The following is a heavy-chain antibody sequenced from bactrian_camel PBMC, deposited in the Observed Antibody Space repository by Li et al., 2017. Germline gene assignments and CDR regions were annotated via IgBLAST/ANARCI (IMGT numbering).Heavy chain of an antibody. D-gene: IGHD6*01. CDR3: AAVRYGGTWYPLCRARSADFGY. CDR2: ISVGGRS. Sequence: HVQLVESGGDLVQPGGSLRLSCAARRLNMPYACMGWFRQAPGKEREGVAAISVGGRSYYGDSVKGRFTVSRDNSKDMAYLQMNSLTPDDAAMYYCAAVRYGGTWYPLCRARSADFGYWGQGTQVTVSS. V-gene: IGHV3S53*01. J-gene: IGHJ6*01. CDR1: RLNMPYAC.